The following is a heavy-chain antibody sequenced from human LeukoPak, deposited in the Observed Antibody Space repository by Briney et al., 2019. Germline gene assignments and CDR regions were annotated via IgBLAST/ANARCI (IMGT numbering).Heavy chain of an antibody. CDR2: IKQDGSEK. V-gene: IGHV3-7*01. Sequence: GGSLRLSCAASGFTFSDHWMSWVRQAPGKGLEWVANIKQDGSEKYYVDSVKGRFTISRDNAKKSLYLQMNSLRAEDAAVYYCASPTAEAGTRRYHDLWGRGTLVTVPP. CDR1: GFTFSDHW. CDR3: ASPTAEAGTRRYHDL. D-gene: IGHD6-13*01. J-gene: IGHJ2*01.